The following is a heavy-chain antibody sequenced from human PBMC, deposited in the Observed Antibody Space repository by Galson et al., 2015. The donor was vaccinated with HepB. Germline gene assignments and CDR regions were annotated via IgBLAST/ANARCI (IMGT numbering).Heavy chain of an antibody. CDR1: GGSISSYY. D-gene: IGHD2-2*01. Sequence: ETLSLTCTVSGGSISSYYWSWIRQPPGKGLEWIGYIYYSGSTNYNPSLKSRATISVDTSKNQFSLKLSSVTAADTAVYYCARVVVVPPYYYYYYMDVWGKGTTVTVSS. V-gene: IGHV4-59*01. CDR3: ARVVVVPPYYYYYYMDV. CDR2: IYYSGST. J-gene: IGHJ6*03.